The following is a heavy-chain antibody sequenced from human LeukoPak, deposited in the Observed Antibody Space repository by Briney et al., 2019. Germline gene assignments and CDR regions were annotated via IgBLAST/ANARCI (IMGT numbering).Heavy chain of an antibody. CDR2: IYYSGST. Sequence: SETLSLTCTVSGASMSNYYWSWIRQPPGKGLEWIGYIYYSGSTNYNPSLKSRVTITIDTSKNQFSLRLSSVTAADTAVYYCAGPGVGSSSWYFFDYWGQGTLVTVSS. V-gene: IGHV4-59*13. CDR3: AGPGVGSSSWYFFDY. CDR1: GASMSNYY. J-gene: IGHJ4*02. D-gene: IGHD6-13*01.